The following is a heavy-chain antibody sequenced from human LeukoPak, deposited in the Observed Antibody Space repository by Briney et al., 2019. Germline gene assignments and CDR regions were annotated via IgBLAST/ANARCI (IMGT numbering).Heavy chain of an antibody. CDR2: ISSSSTTI. J-gene: IGHJ5*02. CDR3: AANPTVYNYFDP. CDR1: GFTFSSYT. V-gene: IGHV3-48*02. Sequence: GGSLRLSCAASGFTFSSYTMNWVRQAPGRGLEWVSYISSSSTTIYYADSVKGRFTISRDNAKNSLFLQMNSLRDEDTAVYYCAANPTVYNYFDPWGQGTLVTVSS.